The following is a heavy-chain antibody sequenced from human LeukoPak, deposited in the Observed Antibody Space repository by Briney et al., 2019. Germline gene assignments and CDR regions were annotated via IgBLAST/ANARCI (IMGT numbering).Heavy chain of an antibody. D-gene: IGHD1-26*01. CDR3: ARDLAGATDY. V-gene: IGHV3-23*01. CDR2: ISGSGGST. CDR1: GFSFSRFA. Sequence: GGSLRLSCAASGFSFSRFAMSWVRQAPGKGLEWVSAISGSGGSTYYADSVKGRFTISRDNSKNTLYLQMNSLRAEDTAVYYCARDLAGATDYWGQGTLVTVSS. J-gene: IGHJ4*02.